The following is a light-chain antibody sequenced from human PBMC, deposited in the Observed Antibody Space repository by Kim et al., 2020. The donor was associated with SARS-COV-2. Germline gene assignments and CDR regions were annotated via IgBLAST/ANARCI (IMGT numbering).Light chain of an antibody. Sequence: DIEMTQSPLSLPVTPGEPASISCRSSQSLLYSDGYTYLDWYLQKPGQSPQLLIYLGSNRAAGVPDRFSGSGSGTDFTLKISRVAAEDVGVYYCMQVLQIPRTFGQGTKLEIK. J-gene: IGKJ2*01. CDR2: LGS. V-gene: IGKV2-28*01. CDR3: MQVLQIPRT. CDR1: QSLLYSDGYTY.